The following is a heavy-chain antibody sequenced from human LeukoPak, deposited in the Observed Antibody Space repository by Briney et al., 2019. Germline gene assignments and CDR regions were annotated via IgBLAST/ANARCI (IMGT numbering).Heavy chain of an antibody. Sequence: GGSLRLSCAASGFTFSNYWMDWVRHAPGKGLVWVSRINSDGSTTMYADSVKGRFTISRDNAKNPQYLQMNSLRVEDTAVYYCARVSPGSTSCYTLWGQGTLVTVSS. V-gene: IGHV3-74*03. CDR2: INSDGSTT. D-gene: IGHD2-2*02. CDR1: GFTFSNYW. CDR3: ARVSPGSTSCYTL. J-gene: IGHJ4*02.